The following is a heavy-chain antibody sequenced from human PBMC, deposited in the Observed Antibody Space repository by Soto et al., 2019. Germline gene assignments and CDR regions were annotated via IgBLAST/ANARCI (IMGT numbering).Heavy chain of an antibody. D-gene: IGHD6-13*01. Sequence: QVPLVQSGAEVKKPGASVKVSCKASGYTFTSYDINWVRQATGQGLEWMGWMNPNSGNTGYAQKFQGRVTMTRNTSISTAYMELSSLRSEDTAVYYCARGRPGSSWFVYYYYYMDVWGKGTTVTVSS. CDR3: ARGRPGSSWFVYYYYYMDV. CDR2: MNPNSGNT. CDR1: GYTFTSYD. V-gene: IGHV1-8*01. J-gene: IGHJ6*03.